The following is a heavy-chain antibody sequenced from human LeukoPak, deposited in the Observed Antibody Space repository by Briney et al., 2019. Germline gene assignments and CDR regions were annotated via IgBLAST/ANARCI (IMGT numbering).Heavy chain of an antibody. CDR3: ARDLSRRGSGYYRPLNWFDP. Sequence: SETLSLTCTVSGGSISSYYWSWIRQPPGKGLEWIGYIYYSGSTNYNPSLKSRVTISVDTSKNQFSLKLSSVTAADTAVYYCARDLSRRGSGYYRPLNWFDPWGQGTLVTVSS. CDR1: GGSISSYY. V-gene: IGHV4-59*01. J-gene: IGHJ5*02. CDR2: IYYSGST. D-gene: IGHD3-22*01.